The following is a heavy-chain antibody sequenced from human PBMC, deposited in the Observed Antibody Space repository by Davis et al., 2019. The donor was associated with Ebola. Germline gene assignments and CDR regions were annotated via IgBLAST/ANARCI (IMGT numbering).Heavy chain of an antibody. Sequence: GESLKISCAASGFTFSSYSMNWVRQAPGKGLEWVSYISSSSSTIYYADSVKGRFTISRDNAKNSLYLQMNSLRDEDTAVYYCARVSIAVAGTVCLVPDYWGQGTLVTVSS. CDR1: GFTFSSYS. CDR2: ISSSSSTI. CDR3: ARVSIAVAGTVCLVPDY. V-gene: IGHV3-48*02. D-gene: IGHD6-19*01. J-gene: IGHJ4*02.